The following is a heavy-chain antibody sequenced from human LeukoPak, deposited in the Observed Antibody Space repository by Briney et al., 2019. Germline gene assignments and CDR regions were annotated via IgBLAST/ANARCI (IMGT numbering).Heavy chain of an antibody. Sequence: PGGSLRLSCAAPGFSFSSYAMSWVRQAPGKGLEWVSDISSSGGTTYYADSLKGRFTISRDNSKNTLYLQMNTLRAEDTAVYYCAKDRGYSSGPPSTFDSWGQGTLVTVSS. V-gene: IGHV3-23*01. D-gene: IGHD6-19*01. CDR1: GFSFSSYA. CDR3: AKDRGYSSGPPSTFDS. CDR2: ISSSGGTT. J-gene: IGHJ4*02.